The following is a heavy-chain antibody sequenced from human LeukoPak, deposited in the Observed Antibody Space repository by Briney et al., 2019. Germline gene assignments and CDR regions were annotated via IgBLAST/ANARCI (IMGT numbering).Heavy chain of an antibody. D-gene: IGHD4-17*01. CDR3: AKDFDFDYGDGIWDY. Sequence: PGGSLRLSCAASGFTVSSNYMSWVRQAPGKGLEWVSVIYSGGTTYNADSVKGRFTISRDNSKNPLYLQMNSLRAEDTAVYYCAKDFDFDYGDGIWDYWGQGTLVTVSS. V-gene: IGHV3-66*02. J-gene: IGHJ4*02. CDR1: GFTVSSNY. CDR2: IYSGGTT.